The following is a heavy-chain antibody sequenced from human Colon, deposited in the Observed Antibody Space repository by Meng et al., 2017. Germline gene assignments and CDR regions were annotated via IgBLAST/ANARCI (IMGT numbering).Heavy chain of an antibody. CDR3: ATAPGYYDTSPLDY. CDR1: GFTFSNAW. V-gene: IGHV3-15*01. J-gene: IGHJ4*02. CDR2: IKSKTDGGTT. Sequence: GESLKISCAASGFTFSNAWMNWVRQAPGKGPEWVGLIKSKTDGGTTDYAAPVKGRFTISRDDSKNTLYLQMNSLKIEDTAVYRCATAPGYYDTSPLDYWGQGTRVTGSS. D-gene: IGHD3-9*01.